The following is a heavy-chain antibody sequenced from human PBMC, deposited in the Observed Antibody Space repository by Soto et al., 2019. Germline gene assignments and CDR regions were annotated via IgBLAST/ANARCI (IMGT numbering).Heavy chain of an antibody. J-gene: IGHJ4*02. V-gene: IGHV1-18*01. CDR1: GYTFTTYG. D-gene: IGHD5-12*01. CDR2: ISAYNGNT. Sequence: ASVKVSCKASGYTFTTYGFTWVRQAPGQGLEWMGWISAYNGNTKYAQKFQGRVTMTTNTSTTTAYMEVRSLTSDDTAVYYCARVMAKIRRNRPTDFWGQGTLVTVSS. CDR3: ARVMAKIRRNRPTDF.